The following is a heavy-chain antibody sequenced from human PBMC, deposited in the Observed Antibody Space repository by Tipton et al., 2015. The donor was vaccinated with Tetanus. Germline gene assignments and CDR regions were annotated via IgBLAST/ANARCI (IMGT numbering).Heavy chain of an antibody. D-gene: IGHD6-19*01. CDR3: ARDFGDEAVAGMHISWCFDD. J-gene: IGHJ4*02. V-gene: IGHV3-30-3*01. CDR1: GFTFSSYA. Sequence: SLRLSCAASGFTFSSYAMHWVRQAPGKGLEWVAVISYDGSNKYYADSVKGRFTISRDNSKNTLYLQMNSLRAEDTAVYYCARDFGDEAVAGMHISWCFDDWGQGTLVTVSS. CDR2: ISYDGSNK.